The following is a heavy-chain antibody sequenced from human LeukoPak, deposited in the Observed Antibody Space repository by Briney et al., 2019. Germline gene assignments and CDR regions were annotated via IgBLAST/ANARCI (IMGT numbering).Heavy chain of an antibody. J-gene: IGHJ6*02. CDR3: ARVAYYDIYYGMDV. D-gene: IGHD3-9*01. CDR2: ISAYNGNT. Sequence: AASVTVSCTASGYTFTSYGISWVRQAPGQGLEWMGWISAYNGNTNYAQKLQGRVTMTTDTSTSTAYMELRSLRSDGTAVYYCARVAYYDIYYGMDVWGQGTTVTVSS. CDR1: GYTFTSYG. V-gene: IGHV1-18*01.